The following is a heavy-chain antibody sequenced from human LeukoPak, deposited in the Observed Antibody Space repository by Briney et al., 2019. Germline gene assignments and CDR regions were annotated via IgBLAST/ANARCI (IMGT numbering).Heavy chain of an antibody. J-gene: IGHJ4*02. V-gene: IGHV4-59*12. CDR1: GGSISSYY. D-gene: IGHD4-17*01. CDR2: IYYSGST. Sequence: SETLSLTCTVSGGSISSYYWSWIRQPPGKGLEWIGYIYYSGSTNYNPSLKSRVTISVDTSKNQFSLKLSSVTAADTAVYYCARTGGGEDYGDYIVFDYWGQGTLVTVSS. CDR3: ARTGGGEDYGDYIVFDY.